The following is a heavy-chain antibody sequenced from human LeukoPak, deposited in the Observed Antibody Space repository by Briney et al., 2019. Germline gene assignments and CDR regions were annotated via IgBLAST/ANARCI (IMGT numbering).Heavy chain of an antibody. J-gene: IGHJ3*02. Sequence: SGGSLRLSCAASVFTFSSYGMHWVRQAPGKGLEWVAVIWYDGSNKYYADSVKGRFTISRDNSKNTLYLQMNSLRAEDTAVYYCAKAILSGGAFDIWGQGTMATVSS. CDR1: VFTFSSYG. D-gene: IGHD2-21*01. CDR3: AKAILSGGAFDI. CDR2: IWYDGSNK. V-gene: IGHV3-33*06.